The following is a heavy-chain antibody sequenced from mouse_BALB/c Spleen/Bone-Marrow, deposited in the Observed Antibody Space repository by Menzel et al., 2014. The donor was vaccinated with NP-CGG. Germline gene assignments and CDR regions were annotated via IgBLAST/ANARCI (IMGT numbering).Heavy chain of an antibody. D-gene: IGHD4-1*01. CDR1: GFSLTSYG. J-gene: IGHJ4*01. CDR2: IWAGGGT. V-gene: IGHV2-9*02. Sequence: VKLMESGPGLVAPSQSLSITCTVSGFSLTSYGVNWVRQPPGKGLEWLGVIWAGGGTNYNLALMSRLSISKDNSKSQVFLKMNSLQTDDTAMYYCARDPRTGTGAMDYWGQGTSVTVSS. CDR3: ARDPRTGTGAMDY.